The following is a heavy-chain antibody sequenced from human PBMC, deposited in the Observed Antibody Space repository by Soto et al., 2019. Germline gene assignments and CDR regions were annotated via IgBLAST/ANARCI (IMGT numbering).Heavy chain of an antibody. D-gene: IGHD2-15*01. CDR2: IIPMLGTV. CDR1: GAIFSKYV. V-gene: IGHV1-69*01. CDR3: STSARKHCRGGNCSENWFDP. Sequence: QVQLVQSGAEVKKPGSSVKVSCKASGAIFSKYVISCARQAPGQGLEWMGGIIPMLGTVNYAQKFQGRLTSTVDASTSTAYMELSNLRSDDTAVYYFSTSARKHCRGGNCSENWFDPWCQGTLFTVSS. J-gene: IGHJ5*02.